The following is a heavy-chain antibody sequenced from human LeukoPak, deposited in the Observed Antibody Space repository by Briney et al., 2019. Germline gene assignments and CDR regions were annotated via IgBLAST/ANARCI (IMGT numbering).Heavy chain of an antibody. CDR3: AKDMSSIAARYYFDY. CDR1: GFTFSDYW. J-gene: IGHJ4*02. Sequence: GGSLRLSCAASGFTFSDYWMSWVRQAPGKGLEWVSAISGSGGYTYYADSVKGRFTISRDNSKNTLYLQMNSLRAEDTALYYCAKDMSSIAARYYFDYWGQGTLVTVSS. V-gene: IGHV3-23*01. CDR2: ISGSGGYT. D-gene: IGHD6-6*01.